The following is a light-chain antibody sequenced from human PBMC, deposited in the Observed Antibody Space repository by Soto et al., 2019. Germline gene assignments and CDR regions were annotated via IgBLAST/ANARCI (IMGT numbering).Light chain of an antibody. Sequence: TVLTQATATLPLSPRKRATLSCRASQNISSSLVWYQQKPGQAHRLLIHDVSNRATGIPARFSGSGSGTDFTLTINSLQPDEFATYYCQQYNSYSRTVGQGTKVDIK. CDR1: QNISSS. CDR3: QQYNSYSRT. J-gene: IGKJ1*01. V-gene: IGKV3-11*01. CDR2: DVS.